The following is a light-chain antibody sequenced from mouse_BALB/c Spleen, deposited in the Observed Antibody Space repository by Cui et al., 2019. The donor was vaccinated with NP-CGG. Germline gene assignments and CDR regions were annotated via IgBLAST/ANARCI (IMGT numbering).Light chain of an antibody. CDR2: GTN. J-gene: IGLJ1*01. CDR3: ALWYSNHWV. Sequence: QAFVTQESAITTSPGETVTLTCRSSTGAIITSNYANWVQEKPDHLFTGLIGGTNNRAPGVPARFSGSLIGDKAALTITGAQTEDEAIYFCALWYSNHWVFGGGTKLTVL. V-gene: IGLV1*01. CDR1: TGAIITSNY.